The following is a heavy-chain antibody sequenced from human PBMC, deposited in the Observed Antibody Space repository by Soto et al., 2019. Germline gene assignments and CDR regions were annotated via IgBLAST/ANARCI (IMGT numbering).Heavy chain of an antibody. Sequence: SETLSLTCAVYGGSFSGYYWGGIRQPPGKGLEWIGEINHSGSTNYNPSLKSRVTISVDTSKNQFSLKLTSVTTADTAVYYCARHYPIGNNWNYFDYWGQGTLVTVSS. D-gene: IGHD1-1*01. V-gene: IGHV4-34*01. CDR3: ARHYPIGNNWNYFDY. CDR1: GGSFSGYY. J-gene: IGHJ4*02. CDR2: INHSGST.